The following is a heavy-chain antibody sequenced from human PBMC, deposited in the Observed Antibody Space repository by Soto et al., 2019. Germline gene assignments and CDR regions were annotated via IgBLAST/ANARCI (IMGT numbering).Heavy chain of an antibody. CDR2: TYYRSKWYN. CDR3: ARDWAYFEY. V-gene: IGHV6-1*01. D-gene: IGHD7-27*01. Sequence: PXXTLSITCAISGDSVSSYRSDLNWFRQSPSRGLEWLGRTYYRSKWYNDYAVSVKSRITINPDTSKNQFSLQLNSVTPEDTAVYYCARDWAYFEYWGKGTLVIVSS. J-gene: IGHJ4*02. CDR1: GDSVSSYRSD.